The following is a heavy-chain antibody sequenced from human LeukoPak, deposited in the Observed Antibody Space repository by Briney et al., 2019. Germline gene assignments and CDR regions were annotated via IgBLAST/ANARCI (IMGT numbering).Heavy chain of an antibody. Sequence: GGSLRLSCAASGFTFSSYAMSWVRQAPGKGLEWISAISSGGSTYYADSVKGRFTISRDNSKNALYLQMNSLRVEDTAIYYCAKRIGSSTTQIDYWGQGTLVTVSS. CDR2: ISSGGST. V-gene: IGHV3-23*01. CDR3: AKRIGSSTTQIDY. J-gene: IGHJ4*02. CDR1: GFTFSSYA. D-gene: IGHD2-2*01.